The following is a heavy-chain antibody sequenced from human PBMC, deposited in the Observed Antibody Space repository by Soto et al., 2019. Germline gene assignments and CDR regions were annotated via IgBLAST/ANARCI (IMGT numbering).Heavy chain of an antibody. Sequence: PSQTLSLTCAISGDRVSSNSAAWDWSRQSPSSGLEWLGRAYYRSKWYHDYAPSVKSRITIDPDTSKNHFSLQLTSMTPEDTAAYYCARARGVPSEAFDIWGRGTMGTVSS. CDR3: ARARGVPSEAFDI. CDR1: GDRVSSNSAA. CDR2: AYYRSKWYH. V-gene: IGHV6-1*01. J-gene: IGHJ3*02. D-gene: IGHD3-16*01.